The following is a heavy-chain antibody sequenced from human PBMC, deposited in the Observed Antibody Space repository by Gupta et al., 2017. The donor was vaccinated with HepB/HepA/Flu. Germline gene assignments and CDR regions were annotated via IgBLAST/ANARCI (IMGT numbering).Heavy chain of an antibody. CDR1: GFTFSSYA. J-gene: IGHJ4*02. CDR2: ISGSGGST. Sequence: EVQLLESGGGLVQPGGSLRLSCAASGFTFSSYAMSWVRQAPGKGLEWVSAISGSGGSTYYADSVKGRFTISRDNSKNTLYLQMNSLRAEDTAVYYCAKDRALYSSGWSPHFGYWGQGTLVTVSS. D-gene: IGHD6-19*01. V-gene: IGHV3-23*01. CDR3: AKDRALYSSGWSPHFGY.